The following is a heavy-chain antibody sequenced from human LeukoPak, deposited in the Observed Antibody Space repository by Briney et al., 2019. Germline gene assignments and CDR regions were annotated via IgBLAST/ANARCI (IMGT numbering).Heavy chain of an antibody. Sequence: SETLSLTCAVYGGSFSGYYWSWIRQPPGKGLEWIGEINHSGSTNYNPSLKSRVTISVDTSKNQFSLKLSSVTAADTAVYYCARGHLSYYYDSSGPGLDYWGQGTLVTVSS. D-gene: IGHD3-22*01. CDR1: GGSFSGYY. V-gene: IGHV4-34*01. CDR3: ARGHLSYYYDSSGPGLDY. J-gene: IGHJ4*02. CDR2: INHSGST.